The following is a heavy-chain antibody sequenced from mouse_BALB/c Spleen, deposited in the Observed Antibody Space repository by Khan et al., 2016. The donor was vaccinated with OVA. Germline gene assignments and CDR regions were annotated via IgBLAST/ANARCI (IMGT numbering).Heavy chain of an antibody. Sequence: EVQLQESGPSLVKPSQTLSLTCSVTGDSITSGYWTWIRNLPGNKLEYMGYMIKSGDSYYNPSPKSRISITRPKSTYQNYMQLNSVTTEDTATSDSATSVYRYAFAYWGQGTLVTVSA. CDR1: GDSITSGY. J-gene: IGHJ3*01. CDR2: MIKSGDS. CDR3: ATSVYRYAFAY. D-gene: IGHD2-14*01. V-gene: IGHV3-8*02.